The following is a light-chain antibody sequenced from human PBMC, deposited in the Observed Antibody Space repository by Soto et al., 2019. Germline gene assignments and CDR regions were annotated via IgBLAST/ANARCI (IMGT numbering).Light chain of an antibody. CDR3: QQYSANSPWT. J-gene: IGKJ1*01. V-gene: IGKV1-5*03. Sequence: DIQMTQSPSTLSASVGDRVTITCRASQSISSWLAWYQQKPGKAPKVLIYKASSLESGVTSRFSGSGSGTEFTLTISSLQTEDFATYYCQQYSANSPWTFGQGTKVEIK. CDR2: KAS. CDR1: QSISSW.